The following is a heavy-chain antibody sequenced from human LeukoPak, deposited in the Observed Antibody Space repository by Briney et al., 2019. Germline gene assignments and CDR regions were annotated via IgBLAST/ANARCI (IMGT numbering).Heavy chain of an antibody. V-gene: IGHV4-39*01. Sequence: PSETLSLTCTVSGGSISSSSYYWGWIRQPPGKGLEWIGSIYYTRSTYYNPSLKSRVTISVDTSKNQFSLKLTSVTAADTAVYYCARGVTMIVVVIHDWYFDLWGRGTLVSVSS. CDR2: IYYTRST. J-gene: IGHJ2*01. CDR3: ARGVTMIVVVIHDWYFDL. D-gene: IGHD3-22*01. CDR1: GGSISSSSYY.